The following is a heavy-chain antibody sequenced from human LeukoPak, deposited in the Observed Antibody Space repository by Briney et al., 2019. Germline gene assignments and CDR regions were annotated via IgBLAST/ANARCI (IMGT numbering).Heavy chain of an antibody. V-gene: IGHV3-23*01. J-gene: IGHJ4*02. D-gene: IGHD2-8*02. Sequence: GGSLGLSWAASGLTLSSYAMRWVRQAPGKGLESVSAISCNGRSTYFAAALKGRFNISRANPKNTLSLQMNSLRAEATAVYYCAKEYYVLLVYALGGSFAYWGRGTLVTVSS. CDR1: GLTLSSYA. CDR3: AKEYYVLLVYALGGSFAY. CDR2: ISCNGRST.